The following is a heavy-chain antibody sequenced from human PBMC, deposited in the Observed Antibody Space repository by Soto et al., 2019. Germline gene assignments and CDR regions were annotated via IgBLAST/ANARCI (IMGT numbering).Heavy chain of an antibody. CDR2: IYHSGST. CDR3: ARVPDR. J-gene: IGHJ5*02. D-gene: IGHD2-2*01. Sequence: QLQLQESGSGRVKPSQTLSLTGAVSGGSISSGGYSWSWLRQPPGKGLEWIGYIYHSGSTYYNPSLKSRVTISVDRSKIQFSLKLSSVTAADTAVYYCARVPDRWGQGTLVSVSS. V-gene: IGHV4-30-2*01. CDR1: GGSISSGGYS.